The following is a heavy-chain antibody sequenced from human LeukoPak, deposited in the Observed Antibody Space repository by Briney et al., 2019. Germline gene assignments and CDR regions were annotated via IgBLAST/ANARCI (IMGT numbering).Heavy chain of an antibody. Sequence: GGSLRLSCAASGFTFDDYAMHWVRQAPGKGLEWVSGISWNSGSIGYADSVKGRFTISRDNAKNSLYLQMNSLRAEDMALYYCAKDNEPRGDRGPMDVWGKGTTVTVSS. CDR3: AKDNEPRGDRGPMDV. CDR2: ISWNSGSI. CDR1: GFTFDDYA. V-gene: IGHV3-9*03. D-gene: IGHD3-10*01. J-gene: IGHJ6*03.